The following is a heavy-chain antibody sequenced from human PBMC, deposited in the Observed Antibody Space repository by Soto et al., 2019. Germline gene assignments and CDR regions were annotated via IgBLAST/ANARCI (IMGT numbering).Heavy chain of an antibody. CDR2: INHSGST. J-gene: IGHJ5*02. CDR3: ATRITVFGLLIPPFDP. Sequence: PSETLSLTCAVYGESFSGYYWSWIRQPPGKGLEWIGEINHSGSTKYILSLKSRVTISVDTSKNQFSLKLRSVTAADTAVYYCATRITVFGLLIPPFDPWGQGTQVTVSS. V-gene: IGHV4-34*01. CDR1: GESFSGYY. D-gene: IGHD3-3*01.